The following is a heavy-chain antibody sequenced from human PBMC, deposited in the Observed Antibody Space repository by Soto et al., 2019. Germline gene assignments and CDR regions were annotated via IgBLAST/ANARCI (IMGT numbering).Heavy chain of an antibody. CDR2: IIPIFGTA. J-gene: IGHJ3*02. V-gene: IGHV1-69*13. CDR1: GGTFSSYA. CDR3: ARGRRIVVGHDAFDI. Sequence: GASVKVSCKASGGTFSSYAISWVRQAPGQGLEWMGGIIPIFGTANYAQKFQGRVTITADESTSTAYMELSSLRSEDTAVYYYARGRRIVVGHDAFDIWGQGTMVTVSS. D-gene: IGHD3-22*01.